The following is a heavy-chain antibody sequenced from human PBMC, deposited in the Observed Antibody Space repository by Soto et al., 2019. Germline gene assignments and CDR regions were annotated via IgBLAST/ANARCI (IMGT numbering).Heavy chain of an antibody. CDR3: ARGVRYFDWLLSCYYYYGMDV. Sequence: PSETLSLTCAVYGGSFSDYYWSWIRQPPGKGLEWIGEINHSGSTNYNPSLKSRVTISVDTSKNQFSLKLSSVTAADTAVYYCARGVRYFDWLLSCYYYYGMDVWGQGTTVTVSS. V-gene: IGHV4-34*01. CDR1: GGSFSDYY. J-gene: IGHJ6*02. CDR2: INHSGST. D-gene: IGHD3-9*01.